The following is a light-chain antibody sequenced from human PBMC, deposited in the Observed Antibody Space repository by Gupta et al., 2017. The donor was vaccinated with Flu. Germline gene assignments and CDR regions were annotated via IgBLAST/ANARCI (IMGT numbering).Light chain of an antibody. J-gene: IGKJ2*01. V-gene: IGKV3D-11*02. CDR2: GES. Sequence: EIVLTQSPPTLSLSPGERATFSCRARQSVSRYLDWYQQKQGQAPRLRIYGESNRAMGSKASCSGSGDGTDVNVTISSRELEDLEVYSSEQLNNGHAMSTFGQGTKMEIK. CDR1: QSVSRY. CDR3: EQLNNGHAMST.